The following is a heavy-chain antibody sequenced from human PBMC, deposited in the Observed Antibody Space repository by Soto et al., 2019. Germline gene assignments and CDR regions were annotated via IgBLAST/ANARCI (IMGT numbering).Heavy chain of an antibody. CDR1: GDSISRAGYY. CDR2: IHYSGST. V-gene: IGHV4-39*01. J-gene: IGHJ3*02. CDR3: AIPWVIANYDSFPTAFDI. Sequence: SETLSLTCTVSGDSISRAGYYWGWIRQPPGKGLEWIGSIHYSGSTYYNPSLKSRVIISVDTSKNQFSMKLSSATAADTAVYYCAIPWVIANYDSFPTAFDIWGRGSMVPVSS. D-gene: IGHD1-7*01.